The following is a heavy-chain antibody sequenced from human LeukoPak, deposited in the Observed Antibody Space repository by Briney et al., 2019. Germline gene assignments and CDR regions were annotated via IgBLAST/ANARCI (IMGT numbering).Heavy chain of an antibody. J-gene: IGHJ4*02. CDR3: ARGGGNSGWYLDY. V-gene: IGHV4-34*01. Sequence: SETLSLTCAVYGGSFSDYYWSWVRQPPGKGLEWIGEINHSGSANYNPSLKSRVTISVDTSKNQFSLKLSSVTAADTAVYYCARGGGNSGWYLDYWGQGTLVTVSS. CDR2: INHSGSA. D-gene: IGHD6-19*01. CDR1: GGSFSDYY.